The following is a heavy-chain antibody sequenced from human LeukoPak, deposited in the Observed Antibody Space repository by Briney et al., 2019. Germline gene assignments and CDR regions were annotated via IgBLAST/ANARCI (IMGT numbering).Heavy chain of an antibody. CDR3: ARGRGDTFDI. CDR1: GYTFTSYD. Sequence: ASVKVSCKDSGYTFTSYDINWVRQATGQGLEWMGWMNPNSVNKGYAQKFQGRVTMTRNTPISTAYLEVGSLTFGERDGHSCARGRGDTFDIWGQGTMVTVSS. CDR2: MNPNSVNK. V-gene: IGHV1-8*01. D-gene: IGHD3-10*01. J-gene: IGHJ3*02.